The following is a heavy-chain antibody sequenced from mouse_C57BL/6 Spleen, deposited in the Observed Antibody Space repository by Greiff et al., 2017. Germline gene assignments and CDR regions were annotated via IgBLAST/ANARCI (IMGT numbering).Heavy chain of an antibody. Sequence: QVQLQQPGAELVKPGASVKLSCKASGYTFTSYWMHWVKQRPGRGLEWIGRIDPNSGGTKYNEKFKSKATLTVDKPSSTAYMQLSSLTSEDSAVYYCARAEDICYDYDYDAWFAYWGQGTLVTVSA. D-gene: IGHD2-4*01. CDR3: ARAEDICYDYDYDAWFAY. CDR1: GYTFTSYW. V-gene: IGHV1-72*01. J-gene: IGHJ3*01. CDR2: IDPNSGGT.